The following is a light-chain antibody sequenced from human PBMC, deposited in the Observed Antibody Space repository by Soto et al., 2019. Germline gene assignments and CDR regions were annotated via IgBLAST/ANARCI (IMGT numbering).Light chain of an antibody. CDR1: SSDDGGYNY. CDR2: DVS. J-gene: IGLJ1*01. Sequence: QSVLTQPASVSGTPGQTITISCPGTSSDDGGYNYVSWYQQHPGKAPKLMNYDVSNRPSGVSNRFTGSKSGNTASLTISGLQAEDEADYYCSSYTCSSTRYVVVTGTMVTVL. CDR3: SSYTCSSTRYV. V-gene: IGLV2-14*01.